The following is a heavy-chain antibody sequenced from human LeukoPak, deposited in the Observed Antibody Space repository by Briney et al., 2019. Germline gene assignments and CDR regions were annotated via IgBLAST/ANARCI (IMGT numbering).Heavy chain of an antibody. D-gene: IGHD3-16*02. J-gene: IGHJ4*02. CDR2: MNPNSGNT. V-gene: IGHV1-8*01. Sequence: ASVKVSCKASGYTFTSYDINWVRQATGQGLEWMGWMNPNSGNTGYAQKFQGRVTMTRNTSISTAYMELSSLRSEDTAVYYCARVRPYDYVWGSYRYNYFDYWGQGTLVTISS. CDR3: ARVRPYDYVWGSYRYNYFDY. CDR1: GYTFTSYD.